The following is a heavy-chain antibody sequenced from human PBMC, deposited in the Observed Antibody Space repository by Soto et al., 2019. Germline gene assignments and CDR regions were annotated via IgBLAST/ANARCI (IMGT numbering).Heavy chain of an antibody. D-gene: IGHD1-26*01. CDR1: GGSFSGYY. CDR2: INHSGST. CDR3: ARYQWELPSSYWYFDL. J-gene: IGHJ2*01. Sequence: QVQLQQWGAGLLKPSETLSLTCAVYGGSFSGYYWSWIRQPPGKGLEWIGEINHSGSTNYNPSLKSRVTISVDTSKNQFSLKLSSVTAADTAVYCCARYQWELPSSYWYFDLWGRGTLVTVSS. V-gene: IGHV4-34*01.